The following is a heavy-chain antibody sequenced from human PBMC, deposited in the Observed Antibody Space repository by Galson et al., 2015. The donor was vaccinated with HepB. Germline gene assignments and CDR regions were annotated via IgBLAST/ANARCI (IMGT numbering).Heavy chain of an antibody. CDR2: FDPEDGET. CDR1: GYTLTELS. CDR3: ATRHRITMVRGVIITSGMDV. V-gene: IGHV1-24*01. D-gene: IGHD3-10*01. J-gene: IGHJ6*02. Sequence: PVKVSCKVSGYTLTELSMHWVRQAPGKGLEWMGGFDPEDGETIYAQKFQGRVTMTEDTSTDTAYMELSSLRSEDTAVYYCATRHRITMVRGVIITSGMDVWGQGTTVTVSS.